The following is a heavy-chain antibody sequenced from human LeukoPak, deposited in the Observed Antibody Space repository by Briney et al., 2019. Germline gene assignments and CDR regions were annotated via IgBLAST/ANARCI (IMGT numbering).Heavy chain of an antibody. Sequence: GGSLRLSCAASGFTFNNYWMHWVRQAPGKGLLWVSRINTDGSSTSYADSVKGRFTITRDNAKNMVYLQMNSLRGEDTAVYYCARENFDPWGQGTQVTV. V-gene: IGHV3-74*01. CDR1: GFTFNNYW. CDR2: INTDGSST. CDR3: ARENFDP. J-gene: IGHJ5*02.